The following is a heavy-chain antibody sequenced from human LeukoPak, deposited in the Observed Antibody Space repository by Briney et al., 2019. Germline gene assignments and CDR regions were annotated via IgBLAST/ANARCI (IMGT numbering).Heavy chain of an antibody. CDR2: VYYTGGT. D-gene: IGHD6-6*01. V-gene: IGHV4-39*02. CDR3: VSNSSSSPWFDP. J-gene: IGHJ5*02. CDR1: GGSISSYTHY. Sequence: SETLSLTCTVSGGSISSYTHYWGWIRPAPGKGPEWIATVYYTGGTYYNPSLKSRVTISIDTSRNHFSLKLTSVIAADTAMYYCVSNSSSSPWFDPWGQGTLVTVSS.